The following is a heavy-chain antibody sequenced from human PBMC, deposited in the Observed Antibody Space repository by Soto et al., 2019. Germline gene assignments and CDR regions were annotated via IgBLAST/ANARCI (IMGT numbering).Heavy chain of an antibody. D-gene: IGHD3-10*01. J-gene: IGHJ4*02. V-gene: IGHV4-31*03. CDR1: GGSISSSDYN. CDR3: ARYGSGSYYPTTFDY. CDR2: IYYSGST. Sequence: QVQLQESAPGLVKPSQTLSLTCTVSGGSISSSDYNWSWIRQQPAKSLEWIGYIYYSGSTYYNPFMKSRVTISVDTSKNQFPLKLSSVTAAATAVYYCARYGSGSYYPTTFDYWGQGTLVTVSS.